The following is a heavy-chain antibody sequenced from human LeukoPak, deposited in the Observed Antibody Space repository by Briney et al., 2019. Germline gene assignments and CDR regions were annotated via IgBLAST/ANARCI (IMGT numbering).Heavy chain of an antibody. Sequence: GGSLRLSCAASGFTFSSYAMIWARQAPGKGLEWVSVITGNGGKTYYADSVKGRFTISRDNSKNTLYLQMNSLRAEDTAVYYCAKRHDVSGPTGYFDYWGQGTLVTVSS. V-gene: IGHV3-23*01. J-gene: IGHJ4*02. D-gene: IGHD3-22*01. CDR3: AKRHDVSGPTGYFDY. CDR2: ITGNGGKT. CDR1: GFTFSSYA.